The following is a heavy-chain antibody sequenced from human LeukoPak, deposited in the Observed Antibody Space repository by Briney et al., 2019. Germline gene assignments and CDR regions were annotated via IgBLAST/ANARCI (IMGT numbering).Heavy chain of an antibody. CDR3: ASLYDAFDI. CDR2: ISYDGSNK. CDR1: GFTFSSYV. Sequence: GGSLRLSCAASGFTFSSYVMHWVRQAPGRGLEWVAVISYDGSNKYYADSVKGRFTISRDNSKNTLYLQMNSLRAEDTAVYYCASLYDAFDIWGQGTMVTVSS. J-gene: IGHJ3*02. V-gene: IGHV3-30*04.